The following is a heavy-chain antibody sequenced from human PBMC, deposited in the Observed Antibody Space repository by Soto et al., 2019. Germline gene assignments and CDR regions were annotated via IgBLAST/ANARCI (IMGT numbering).Heavy chain of an antibody. V-gene: IGHV1-3*01. J-gene: IGHJ5*01. Sequence: ASVKVPCKASGYTFSNYAVYWVRQAPGQRLEWLGWINAGNGDTKYSQNFQGRVTITRDISATTTYMELGSLRSEDTAVYYCARGRWVRGPGKYYLDSWGQGSLVTVSS. CDR2: INAGNGDT. CDR3: ARGRWVRGPGKYYLDS. CDR1: GYTFSNYA. D-gene: IGHD3-10*01.